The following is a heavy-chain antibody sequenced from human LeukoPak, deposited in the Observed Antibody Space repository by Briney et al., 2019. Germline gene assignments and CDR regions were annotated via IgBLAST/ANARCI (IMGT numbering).Heavy chain of an antibody. CDR2: IRYDGSNK. Sequence: GGSLRLSCAASGFTFSSYGMHWVRQAPGKGLEWVAFIRYDGSNKYYADSVKGRFTISRDNSKNTLYLQMNSLRAEDTAVYYCAKASRTVPIYSPLDFWGQGTLVTVSS. J-gene: IGHJ4*02. CDR1: GFTFSSYG. V-gene: IGHV3-30*02. D-gene: IGHD4-17*01. CDR3: AKASRTVPIYSPLDF.